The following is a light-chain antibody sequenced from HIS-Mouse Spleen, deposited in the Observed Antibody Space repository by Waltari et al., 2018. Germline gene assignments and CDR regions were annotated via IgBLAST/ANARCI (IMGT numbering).Light chain of an antibody. J-gene: IGLJ2*01. CDR1: PLPKKY. CDR3: YSTDSSGNHRV. CDR2: EDS. Sequence: SYELTQPPSVSVSPGQTARITCSGDPLPKKYASWYQQKSGQAPVLVIYEDSKRPPGIPERFSGSSSGTMATLTISGAQVEDEADYYCYSTDSSGNHRVFGGGTKLTVL. V-gene: IGLV3-10*01.